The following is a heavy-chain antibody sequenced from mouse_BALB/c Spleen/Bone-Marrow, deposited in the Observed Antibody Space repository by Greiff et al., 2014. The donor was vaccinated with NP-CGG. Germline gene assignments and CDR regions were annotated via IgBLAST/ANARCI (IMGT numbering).Heavy chain of an antibody. CDR3: ARRDGNYAGFAY. J-gene: IGHJ3*01. CDR2: INPGSGGT. D-gene: IGHD2-1*01. V-gene: IGHV1-54*03. CDR1: GYAFTNYL. Sequence: QVQLKGSGAGLVRPGTSVKVSCKASGYAFTNYLIEWVKQRPGQGLEWIGVINPGSGGTNYNENFKGKATLTADKSSSTGYMQLSSKTSDDSAVDFCARRDGNYAGFAYWGQGTLVTVSA.